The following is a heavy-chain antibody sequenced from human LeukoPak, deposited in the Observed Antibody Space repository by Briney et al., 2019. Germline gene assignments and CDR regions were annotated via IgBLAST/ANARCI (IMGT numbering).Heavy chain of an antibody. Sequence: SQTLSLTCAISGDSVSSDSATWNWIRQSPSRGLEWLGRTYYRSKWYNDYAVSVKTRITIKPDTSKNQFSLQLSSVTPEDTALYYCARGDSGSYGFDGWGQGTLVTVSS. CDR2: TYYRSKWYN. CDR1: GDSVSSDSAT. CDR3: ARGDSGSYGFDG. D-gene: IGHD1-26*01. V-gene: IGHV6-1*01. J-gene: IGHJ4*02.